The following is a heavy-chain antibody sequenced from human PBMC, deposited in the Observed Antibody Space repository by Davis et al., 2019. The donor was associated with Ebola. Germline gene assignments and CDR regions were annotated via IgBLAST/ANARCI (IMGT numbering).Heavy chain of an antibody. CDR1: GGSISSGGYY. CDR3: ARKGIYYDFWSGYYKGDYYGMDV. CDR2: IYYSGST. J-gene: IGHJ6*02. V-gene: IGHV4-31*03. Sequence: SETLSLTCTVSGGSISSGGYYWSWIRQHPGKGLEWIGYIYYSGSTYYNPSLKSRVTISVDTSKNQFSLKLSSVTAADTAVYYCARKGIYYDFWSGYYKGDYYGMDVWGQGTTVTVSS. D-gene: IGHD3-3*01.